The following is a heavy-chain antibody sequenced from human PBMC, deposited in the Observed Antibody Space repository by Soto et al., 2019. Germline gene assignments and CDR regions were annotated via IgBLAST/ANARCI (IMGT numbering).Heavy chain of an antibody. Sequence: QVQLQQWGAGLLKPSENLSLTCAVYGGSFSGYYWSWIRQPPGKGLVCIGEINHGGSTNYNPSLKSRVTRAVDTSENQFSLKPSSVTAADTAVYYCATRGYYGSGSYWWFDPWGQGTLVTVSS. CDR3: ATRGYYGSGSYWWFDP. V-gene: IGHV4-34*01. CDR2: INHGGST. D-gene: IGHD3-10*01. CDR1: GGSFSGYY. J-gene: IGHJ5*02.